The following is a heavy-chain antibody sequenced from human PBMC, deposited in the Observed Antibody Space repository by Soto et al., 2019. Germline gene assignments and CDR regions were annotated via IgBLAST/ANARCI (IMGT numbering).Heavy chain of an antibody. Sequence: QVQLQQWGAGLLKPSETLSLTCAVSGGSYSDYYWTWVRQPPGKGLEWIGEINHSGRTNYNPSLKGRVTISEDTSKTQFSLKLSSVTAADTSVYYCARGQPYSKRYYNVRRYRFNPRGQGTLVTVSS. J-gene: IGHJ5*02. D-gene: IGHD3-10*01. CDR3: ARGQPYSKRYYNVRRYRFNP. CDR2: INHSGRT. V-gene: IGHV4-34*01. CDR1: GGSYSDYY.